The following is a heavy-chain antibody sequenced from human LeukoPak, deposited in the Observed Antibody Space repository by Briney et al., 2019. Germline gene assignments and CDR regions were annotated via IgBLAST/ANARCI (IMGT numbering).Heavy chain of an antibody. CDR3: SLAEGY. Sequence: GASVKVSCKASGYTFTSYGISWVRQAPGQGLEWMGWISAYNGNTNYAQKLQGRVTMTWDTSTTTVYMEVSSLRSEDTAVYYCSLAEGYWGQGTLVTVSS. CDR1: GYTFTSYG. CDR2: ISAYNGNT. V-gene: IGHV1-18*01. J-gene: IGHJ4*02.